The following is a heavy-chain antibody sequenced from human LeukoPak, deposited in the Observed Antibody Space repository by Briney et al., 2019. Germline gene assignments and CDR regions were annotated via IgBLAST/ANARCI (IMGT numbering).Heavy chain of an antibody. CDR1: GFTFTNYG. Sequence: PGGSLRLSCAASGFTFTNYGMHWVRQAPGKGLEWVAVVWFDGTNKYYADSVKGRFTISRDNAKNSLYLQMNSLRAEDTAVYYCVRVPDISAAGNWFDPWGQGTLVTVSS. V-gene: IGHV3-33*01. CDR2: VWFDGTNK. CDR3: VRVPDISAAGNWFDP. D-gene: IGHD6-13*01. J-gene: IGHJ5*02.